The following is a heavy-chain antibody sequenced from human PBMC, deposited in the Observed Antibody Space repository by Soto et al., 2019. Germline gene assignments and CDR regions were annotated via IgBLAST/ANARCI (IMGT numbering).Heavy chain of an antibody. CDR3: ARLGGGLDV. CDR2: IYPGDSDA. V-gene: IGHV5-51*01. CDR1: GYSFTNYL. J-gene: IGHJ6*02. D-gene: IGHD3-16*01. Sequence: PGEALKISCKGSGYSFTNYLIAWVRQMPGKGLEWMGIIYPGDSDARYGPSFQGQVTISVDKTISTAFLQWSSLKASDTAMYYCARLGGGLDVWGQGTTVTVSS.